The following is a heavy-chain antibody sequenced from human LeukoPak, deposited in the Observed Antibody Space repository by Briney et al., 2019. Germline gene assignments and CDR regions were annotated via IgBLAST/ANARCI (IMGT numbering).Heavy chain of an antibody. Sequence: GASVKVSCKASGYTFTGYYMHWVRHAPGQGLEWMGWINPNSGGTNYAQKFQGWVTMTRDTSISTAYMELSRLRSDDTAVYYCARGYCSGGSCYSPFDYWGQGTLVTVSS. CDR2: INPNSGGT. J-gene: IGHJ4*02. CDR3: ARGYCSGGSCYSPFDY. D-gene: IGHD2-15*01. V-gene: IGHV1-2*04. CDR1: GYTFTGYY.